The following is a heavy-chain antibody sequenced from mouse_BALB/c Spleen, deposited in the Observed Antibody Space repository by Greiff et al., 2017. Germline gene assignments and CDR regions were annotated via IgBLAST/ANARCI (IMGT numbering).Heavy chain of an antibody. Sequence: EVKVEESGGGLVKPGGSLKLSCAASGFTFSDYYMYWVRQTPEKRLEWVATISDGGSYTYYPDSVKGRFTISRDNAKNNLYLQMSSLKSEDTAMYYCARGGGGNYQAWFAYWGQGTLVTVSA. D-gene: IGHD2-1*01. CDR1: GFTFSDYY. V-gene: IGHV5-4*02. CDR2: ISDGGSYT. J-gene: IGHJ3*01. CDR3: ARGGGGNYQAWFAY.